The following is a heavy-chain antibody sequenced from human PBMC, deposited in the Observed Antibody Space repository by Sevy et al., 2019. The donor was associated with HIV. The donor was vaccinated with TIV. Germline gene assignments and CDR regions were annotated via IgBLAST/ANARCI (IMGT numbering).Heavy chain of an antibody. CDR1: EFTSSSYA. D-gene: IGHD3-9*01. CDR3: ARDRATSATGTLFDY. V-gene: IGHV3-23*01. Sequence: GGSLRLSCAASEFTSSSYAMSWVRQPPGRGLEWVSTLSDSGVSTYYADSVKGRFTISRDNSKNILYLQMNSLRAEDTAVYYCARDRATSATGTLFDYWGQGTLVTVSS. J-gene: IGHJ4*02. CDR2: LSDSGVST.